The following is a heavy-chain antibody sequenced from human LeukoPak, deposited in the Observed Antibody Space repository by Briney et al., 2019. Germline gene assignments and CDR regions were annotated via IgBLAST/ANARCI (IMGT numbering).Heavy chain of an antibody. CDR2: INPNSGGT. D-gene: IGHD2-15*01. CDR1: VYTFTGYY. J-gene: IGHJ6*03. CDR3: ARNPVDCSGGSCYSNRYYYYYMDV. V-gene: IGHV1-2*02. Sequence: ASVKVSCKASVYTFTGYYMHWVRQAPGQGLEWMGWINPNSGGTNYAQKFQGRVTITADKSTSTAYMALSSLRSEDTAVYYCARNPVDCSGGSCYSNRYYYYYMDVWGKGTTVTVSS.